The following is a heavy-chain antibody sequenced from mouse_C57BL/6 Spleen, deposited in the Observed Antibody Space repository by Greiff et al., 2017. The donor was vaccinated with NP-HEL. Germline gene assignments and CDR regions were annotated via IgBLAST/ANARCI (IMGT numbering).Heavy chain of an antibody. CDR3: ARGVSTALVDY. CDR2: ISSGSSTI. V-gene: IGHV5-17*01. J-gene: IGHJ2*01. Sequence: EVKLMESGGGLVKPGGSLKLSCAASGFTFSDYGMHWVRQAPEKGLEWVAYISSGSSTIYYADTVKGRFTLSRDNAKNTLFLQMTSLRSEDTAMYYCARGVSTALVDYWGQGTTLTVAS. CDR1: GFTFSDYG. D-gene: IGHD2-3*01.